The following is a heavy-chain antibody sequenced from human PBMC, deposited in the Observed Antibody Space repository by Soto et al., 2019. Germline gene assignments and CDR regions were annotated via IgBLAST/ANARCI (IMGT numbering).Heavy chain of an antibody. CDR1: GFTFSSYW. CDR2: IKQDGSEE. CDR3: GKIEAGGGGGDV. D-gene: IGHD6-13*01. V-gene: IGHV3-7*01. J-gene: IGHJ6*02. Sequence: EVQLVESGGGLVQPGGSLRLSCVDSGFTFSSYWMSWVRQAPVKGLEWVGNIKQDGSEENYVDSVKGRFTISRDNAKNSMYLKMNSRGAEEAVVYYGGKIEAGGGGGDVGGQGTTVVVSS.